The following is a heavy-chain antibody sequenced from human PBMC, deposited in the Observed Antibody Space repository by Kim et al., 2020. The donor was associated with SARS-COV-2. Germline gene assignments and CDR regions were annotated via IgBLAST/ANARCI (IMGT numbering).Heavy chain of an antibody. J-gene: IGHJ4*02. Sequence: GGSLRLSCAASGFTFSSYGMHWVRQAPGKGLEWVAVIWYDGSNKYYADSVKGRFTISRDNSKNTLYLQMNSLRAEDTAVYYCARFGGPYYFDYWGQGTLVTVSS. D-gene: IGHD3-10*01. CDR2: IWYDGSNK. CDR1: GFTFSSYG. V-gene: IGHV3-33*01. CDR3: ARFGGPYYFDY.